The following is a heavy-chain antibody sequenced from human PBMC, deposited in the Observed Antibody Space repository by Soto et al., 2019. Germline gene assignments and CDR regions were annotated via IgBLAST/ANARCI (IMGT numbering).Heavy chain of an antibody. J-gene: IGHJ6*03. CDR2: IIPILGIA. D-gene: IGHD3-3*01. Sequence: QVQLVQSGAEVKKPGSSVKVSCKASGGTFSSYTISWVRQAPGQGLEWMGRIIPILGIANYAQKFQGRVKITANKSTSTAYMELSSLRSEDTAVYYCAIAVGVTILSTYYYYYMDVWGKGTTVTVSS. CDR1: GGTFSSYT. CDR3: AIAVGVTILSTYYYYYMDV. V-gene: IGHV1-69*02.